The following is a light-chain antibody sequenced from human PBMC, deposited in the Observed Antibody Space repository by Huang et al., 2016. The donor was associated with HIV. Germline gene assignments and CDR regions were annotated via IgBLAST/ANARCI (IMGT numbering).Light chain of an antibody. CDR2: EAI. Sequence: DVQLTQSPSSLAASIGDRVTITFQAGQDLNDYLNWYQQKPGNAPKLRIHEAINWGVGVPSRCSGSGSGKEFTLNISSLQPEDFGTYYCQEYDNGPRYTFGPGTKLEIK. CDR3: QEYDNGPRYT. CDR1: QDLNDY. V-gene: IGKV1-33*01. J-gene: IGKJ2*01.